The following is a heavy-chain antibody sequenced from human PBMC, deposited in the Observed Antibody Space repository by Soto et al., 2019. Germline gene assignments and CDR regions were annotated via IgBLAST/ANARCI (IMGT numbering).Heavy chain of an antibody. CDR3: VREGTKTLRGWFDP. J-gene: IGHJ5*02. CDR2: IYATVTT. Sequence: SETRSLTCPLSAPSIGAFCWSWVRKSAGKGRGWIGRIYATVTTDFHTSLKSRVIMSVDTSKKQFSRKLRSVTAADTAAFTCVREGTKTLRGWFDPWGQGISVTVSS. D-gene: IGHD1-1*01. V-gene: IGHV4-4*07. CDR1: APSIGAFC.